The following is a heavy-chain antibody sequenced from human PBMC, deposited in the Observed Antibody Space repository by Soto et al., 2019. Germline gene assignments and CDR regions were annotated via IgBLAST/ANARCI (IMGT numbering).Heavy chain of an antibody. V-gene: IGHV3-7*01. CDR2: IKQDGSEK. J-gene: IGHJ6*02. CDR3: ARDGRGYCSSTSCYYYYYGMDV. Sequence: GESLKISCAASGFTFSSYWMSWVRQAPGKGLEWVANIKQDGSEKYYVDSVKGRFTISRDNAKNSLYLQMNSLRAEDTAVYYCARDGRGYCSSTSCYYYYYGMDVWGQGTTVTVSS. D-gene: IGHD2-2*01. CDR1: GFTFSSYW.